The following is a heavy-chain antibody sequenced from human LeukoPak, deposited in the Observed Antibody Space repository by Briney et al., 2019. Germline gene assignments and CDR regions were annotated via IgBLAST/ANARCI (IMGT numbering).Heavy chain of an antibody. CDR3: ARDPYYYGSGSFAAFDI. CDR1: SFTFSSYW. J-gene: IGHJ3*02. D-gene: IGHD3-10*01. V-gene: IGHV3-7*01. Sequence: GSLRLSCAASSFTFSSYWMTWVRQAPGKGLEWVANIKEDGSKTFYVDSVKGRFTISRDNAKNSLYLQMNSLRAEDTAVYYCARDPYYYGSGSFAAFDIWGQGTMVTVSS. CDR2: IKEDGSKT.